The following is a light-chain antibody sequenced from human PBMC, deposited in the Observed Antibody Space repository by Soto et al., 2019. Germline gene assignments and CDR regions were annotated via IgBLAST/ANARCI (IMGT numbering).Light chain of an antibody. Sequence: DLQMTQSPSSLSASVGDRVTITCQASQDISNYLNWYQQKPGKAPKLLIYDASNLETGVPSRFSGSGSGTYFTFTISSLQPEDIATYYCQQYDTLRVTFGPGTKVDIK. CDR3: QQYDTLRVT. V-gene: IGKV1-33*01. J-gene: IGKJ3*01. CDR1: QDISNY. CDR2: DAS.